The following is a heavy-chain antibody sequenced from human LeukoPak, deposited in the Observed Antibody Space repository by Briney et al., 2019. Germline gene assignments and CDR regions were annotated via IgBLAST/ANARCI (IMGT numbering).Heavy chain of an antibody. CDR2: IIPILGTA. CDR3: ARGLSWGSEEFDY. CDR1: GGTFSSYA. V-gene: IGHV1-69*11. D-gene: IGHD7-27*01. Sequence: SVKVSCKASGGTFSSYAISWVRQAPGQGLEWMGRIIPILGTANYAQKFQGRVTITTDESTSTAYMELSSLRSEDTAVYYCARGLSWGSEEFDYWGQGTLVTVSS. J-gene: IGHJ4*02.